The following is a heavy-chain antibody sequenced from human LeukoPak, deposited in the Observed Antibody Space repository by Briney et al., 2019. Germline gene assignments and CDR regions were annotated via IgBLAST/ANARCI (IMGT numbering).Heavy chain of an antibody. Sequence: GESLKISCKGSGYSFTSYWIGWVRQMPGKGLEWMGIIYPGDSDTRYSPSFQGQVTISANKSISTAYLQWSSLKASDTAMYYCARQYSSSWYPHYYYGMDVWGQGTTVTVSS. CDR1: GYSFTSYW. D-gene: IGHD6-13*01. CDR3: ARQYSSSWYPHYYYGMDV. CDR2: IYPGDSDT. V-gene: IGHV5-51*01. J-gene: IGHJ6*02.